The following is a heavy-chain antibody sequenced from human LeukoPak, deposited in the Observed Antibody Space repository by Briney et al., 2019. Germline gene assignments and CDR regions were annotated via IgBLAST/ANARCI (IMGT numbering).Heavy chain of an antibody. J-gene: IGHJ4*02. CDR2: ISSSSSYI. CDR3: ARDTSPDYYFDY. Sequence: PGGSLRLSCAASGFTVSSNYMSWVRQAPGKGLEWVSSISSSSSYIYYADSVKGRFTISRDNAKNSLYLQMNSLRAEDTAVYYCARDTSPDYYFDYWGQGTLVTVSS. V-gene: IGHV3-21*01. CDR1: GFTVSSNY.